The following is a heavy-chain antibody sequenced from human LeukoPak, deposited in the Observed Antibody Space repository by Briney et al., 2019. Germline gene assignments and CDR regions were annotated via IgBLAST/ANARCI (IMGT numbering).Heavy chain of an antibody. D-gene: IGHD3-22*01. CDR1: GYTFTSYD. J-gene: IGHJ6*02. CDR3: AREARHDSSGYYVGTYYYYYYGMDV. Sequence: ASVKVSCKASGYTFTSYDINWVRQATGQGLEWMGWMNPNSGNTGYAQKFQGRVTMTRNTSISTAYMELSSLRSEDTAVYYCAREARHDSSGYYVGTYYYYYYGMDVWGQGTTVTVSS. V-gene: IGHV1-8*01. CDR2: MNPNSGNT.